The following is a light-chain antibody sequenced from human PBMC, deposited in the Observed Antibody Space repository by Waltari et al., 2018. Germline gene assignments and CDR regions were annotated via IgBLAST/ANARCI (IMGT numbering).Light chain of an antibody. CDR3: EQYGTSPWT. CDR2: GAS. V-gene: IGKV3-20*01. CDR1: QSVRSIY. Sequence: EIVLTQSPGTLSLSPGERATLSCRASQSVRSIYLAWYQQKAGQAPGRLIYGASSRATGIPDRFGGSGSGTDFTLTISRLEPEDFAVYYCEQYGTSPWTFGQGTKVEIK. J-gene: IGKJ1*01.